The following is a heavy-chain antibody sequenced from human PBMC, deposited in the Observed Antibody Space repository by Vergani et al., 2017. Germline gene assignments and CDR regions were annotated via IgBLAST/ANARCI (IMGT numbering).Heavy chain of an antibody. CDR2: INPNSGGT. Sequence: QVQLVQSGAEVKKPGASVKVSCKASGYTFTDYFMHWVRQAPGQGLVWMGWINPNSGGTNYAQKFQGRVTMTRDKSISTAYMELSNLRSDDTAVYYCARVGTSSNRNYFDFWGQGTLVTVSS. J-gene: IGHJ4*02. CDR1: GYTFTDYF. D-gene: IGHD1-14*01. CDR3: ARVGTSSNRNYFDF. V-gene: IGHV1-2*02.